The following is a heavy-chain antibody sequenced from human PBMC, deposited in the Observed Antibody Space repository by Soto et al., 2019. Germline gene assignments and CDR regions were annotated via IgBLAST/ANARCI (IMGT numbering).Heavy chain of an antibody. CDR1: GYTFTGYY. CDR3: ARGLDSSSWDHLYYYYGMDV. J-gene: IGHJ6*02. D-gene: IGHD6-13*01. CDR2: INPNSGGT. Sequence: ASVKVSCKASGYTFTGYYMHWVRQAPGQGLEWMGWINPNSGGTNYAQKFQGWVTMTRETSISTAYMELSRLRSDDTAVYYCARGLDSSSWDHLYYYYGMDVWGQGTTVTVSS. V-gene: IGHV1-2*04.